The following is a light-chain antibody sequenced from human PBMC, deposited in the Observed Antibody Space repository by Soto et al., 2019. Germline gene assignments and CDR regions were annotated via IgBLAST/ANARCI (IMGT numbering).Light chain of an antibody. V-gene: IGKV3-20*01. Sequence: EIVMTQSPATLSVSPGEGATLSCRASQSVSSNLAWYQLKPGQAPRLLIYGAFNRATGIPDRFSGGGSGTDFTLTITRLEPEDFAVYYCQYYGNSPLTFGQGTKVDIK. CDR2: GAF. CDR3: QYYGNSPLT. CDR1: QSVSSN. J-gene: IGKJ1*01.